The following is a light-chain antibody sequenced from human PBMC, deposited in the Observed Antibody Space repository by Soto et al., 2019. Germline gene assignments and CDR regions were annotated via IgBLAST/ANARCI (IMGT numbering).Light chain of an antibody. V-gene: IGLV1-40*01. CDR2: ANN. CDR3: QSYDTSLSGSGVV. Sequence: QLVLTQPPSVSGAPGQRVTISCTGSSSNIGAGYDVHWYQQLPGTVPRLLIHANNNRPSGVPDRFSGSKSGSSASLAITGLQAEDEADYYCQSYDTSLSGSGVVFGGGTKLTVL. CDR1: SSNIGAGYD. J-gene: IGLJ2*01.